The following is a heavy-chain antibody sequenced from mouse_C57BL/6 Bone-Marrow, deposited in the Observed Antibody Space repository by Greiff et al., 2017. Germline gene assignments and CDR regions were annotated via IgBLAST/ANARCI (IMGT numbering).Heavy chain of an antibody. Sequence: QVQLQQPGAELVKPGASVKMSCKASGYTFTSYWITWVKQRPGQGLEWIGDIYPGSGSTNYNEKFKSKATLTVDTSSSTAYRQLSSLKSEDSAVYYCARDGNYAMDYWGQGTSVTVSS. CDR1: GYTFTSYW. D-gene: IGHD2-1*01. CDR2: IYPGSGST. CDR3: ARDGNYAMDY. J-gene: IGHJ4*01. V-gene: IGHV1-55*01.